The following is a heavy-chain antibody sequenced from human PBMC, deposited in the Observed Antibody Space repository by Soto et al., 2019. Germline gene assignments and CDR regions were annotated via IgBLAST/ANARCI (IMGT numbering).Heavy chain of an antibody. V-gene: IGHV1-3*01. CDR1: GYTFTGYY. CDR2: INADNGNT. J-gene: IGHJ4*02. Sequence: ASVKVSCKASGYTFTGYYMHWVRQAPGQGLEWMGWINADNGNTKYSQKFQGRVTITRDTSASTAYMELSSLRSDDTAVYYCAISGGVDYWGQGTLVTVSS. CDR3: AISGGVDY. D-gene: IGHD2-15*01.